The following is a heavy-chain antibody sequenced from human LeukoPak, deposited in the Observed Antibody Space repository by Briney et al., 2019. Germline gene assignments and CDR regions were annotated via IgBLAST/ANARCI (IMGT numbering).Heavy chain of an antibody. D-gene: IGHD3-9*01. J-gene: IGHJ4*02. Sequence: PSGTLSLTCTVSGGSISSYYWSWIRQPPGKGLEWIGYIYYSGSTYYNPSLKSRVTISVDTSKNQFSLKLSSVTAADTAVYYCARQGARNYDILTGYPGTVNRPFDYWGQGTLITVSS. CDR3: ARQGARNYDILTGYPGTVNRPFDY. CDR2: IYYSGST. V-gene: IGHV4-59*08. CDR1: GGSISSYY.